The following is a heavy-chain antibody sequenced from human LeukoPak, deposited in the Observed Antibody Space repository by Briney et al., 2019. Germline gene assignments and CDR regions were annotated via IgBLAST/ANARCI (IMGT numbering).Heavy chain of an antibody. Sequence: ASVTVSCKASGYTFTSYAMNWVRQAPGQGLEWMGWINTNTGNPTYAQGFTGRFVFSLDTSVSTAYLQICSLKAEDTAVYYCARDYVYGDYVRFDPWGQGTLVTVSS. CDR2: INTNTGNP. J-gene: IGHJ5*02. D-gene: IGHD4-17*01. CDR3: ARDYVYGDYVRFDP. V-gene: IGHV7-4-1*01. CDR1: GYTFTSYA.